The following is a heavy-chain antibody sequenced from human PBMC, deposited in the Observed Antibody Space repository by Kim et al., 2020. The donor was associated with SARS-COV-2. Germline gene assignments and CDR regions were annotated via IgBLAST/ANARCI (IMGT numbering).Heavy chain of an antibody. CDR2: NT. D-gene: IGHD3-22*01. V-gene: IGHV1-3*01. Sequence: NTSNSEDFQGRVTITRDTSASTGYMELNRLRSEDTAVYYCAREGHEGGYLTWGQGTMVTVSS. CDR3: AREGHEGGYLT. J-gene: IGHJ3*01.